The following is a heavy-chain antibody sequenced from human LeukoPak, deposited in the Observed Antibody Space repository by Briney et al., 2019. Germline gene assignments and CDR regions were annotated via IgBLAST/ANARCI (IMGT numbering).Heavy chain of an antibody. Sequence: PSETLSLTCTVSGGSISSCSYYWGWVRQPPGKGLEWIGSIYYSGSTYYNPSLKSRVTISVDTSKNQFSLKLSSVTAADTAVYYCVRPTKSYYDSSGYSGNDAFDIWGQGTMVTVSS. V-gene: IGHV4-39*01. CDR3: VRPTKSYYDSSGYSGNDAFDI. CDR1: GGSISSCSYY. CDR2: IYYSGST. J-gene: IGHJ3*02. D-gene: IGHD3-22*01.